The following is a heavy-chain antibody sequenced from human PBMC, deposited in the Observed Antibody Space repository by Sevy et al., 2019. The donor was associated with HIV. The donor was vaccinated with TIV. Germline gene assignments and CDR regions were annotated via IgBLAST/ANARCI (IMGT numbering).Heavy chain of an antibody. CDR3: ARAEPPYYYGSGSSDY. Sequence: GGSLRLSCAASGFTFSSYWMHWVRQAPGKGLVWVSRINSDGSSTSYADSVKGRFTTSRDNAKNTLYLQMNSLRAEDTAVYYCARAEPPYYYGSGSSDYWGQGTLVTVSS. CDR2: INSDGSST. D-gene: IGHD3-10*01. CDR1: GFTFSSYW. J-gene: IGHJ4*02. V-gene: IGHV3-74*01.